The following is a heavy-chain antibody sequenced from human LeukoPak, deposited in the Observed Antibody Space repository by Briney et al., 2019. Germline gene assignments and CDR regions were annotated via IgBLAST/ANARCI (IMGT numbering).Heavy chain of an antibody. CDR2: VCYDGNEK. Sequence: GGSLRLSCAASGFTFSGHGLHWVRQAPGKGLEWVAVVCYDGNEKYYGDSVKGRFTISRDTSKNTLYLVMNSLSADDTAVYYCAREYDWLIRDWGQGTLVTVAS. J-gene: IGHJ4*02. CDR1: GFTFSGHG. CDR3: AREYDWLIRD. D-gene: IGHD3-3*01. V-gene: IGHV3-33*01.